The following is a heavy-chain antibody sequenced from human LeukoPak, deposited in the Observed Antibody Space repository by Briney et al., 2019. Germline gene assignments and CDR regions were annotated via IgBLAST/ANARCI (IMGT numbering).Heavy chain of an antibody. Sequence: GASVKVSCKASGYTCTGYYMHWVRQAPGQGLEWMGWINPNSGGTKTAQTFQGRVTMTRDTSISTAYMELSKLRSDDTAVYFCARSVVAGSGNFDYWGQGTLVTVSS. CDR3: ARSVVAGSGNFDY. CDR2: INPNSGGT. V-gene: IGHV1-2*02. CDR1: GYTCTGYY. J-gene: IGHJ4*02. D-gene: IGHD6-19*01.